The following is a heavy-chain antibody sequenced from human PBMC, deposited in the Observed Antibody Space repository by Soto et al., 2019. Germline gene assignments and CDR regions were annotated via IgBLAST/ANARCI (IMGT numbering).Heavy chain of an antibody. Sequence: QVQLQESGPGLVKPSQTLSLTCTVSGGSISSGDYYWSWIRQPPGKGLEWIGYIYYSGSTYYNPSLKSRVTISVDTSKNPFSLKLSSVTAADTAVYYCASSPKWRYYYDSSGYYSGWGQGTLVTVSS. CDR2: IYYSGST. CDR3: ASSPKWRYYYDSSGYYSG. D-gene: IGHD3-22*01. CDR1: GGSISSGDYY. J-gene: IGHJ4*02. V-gene: IGHV4-30-4*01.